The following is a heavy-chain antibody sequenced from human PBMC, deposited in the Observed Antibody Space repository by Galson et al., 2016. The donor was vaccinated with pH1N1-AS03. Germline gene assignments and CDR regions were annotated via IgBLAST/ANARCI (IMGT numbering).Heavy chain of an antibody. V-gene: IGHV4-59*08. CDR1: GGSITTNY. Sequence: ETLSLTCTISGGSITTNYWIWIRQPPGKGLQWIGYISYSGFTNYNPSLRSRVTISVDTSKNQFSLKLSSVTAADTAVYYCARRVYGDYVNWFDPWGQGTLVTVSS. D-gene: IGHD4-17*01. CDR2: ISYSGFT. CDR3: ARRVYGDYVNWFDP. J-gene: IGHJ5*02.